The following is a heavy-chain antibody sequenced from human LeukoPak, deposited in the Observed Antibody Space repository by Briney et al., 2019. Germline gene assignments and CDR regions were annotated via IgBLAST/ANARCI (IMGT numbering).Heavy chain of an antibody. CDR3: ASVRGGARNFDY. J-gene: IGHJ4*02. D-gene: IGHD3-16*01. CDR2: IYYSGST. V-gene: IGHV4-39*07. Sequence: SETLSLTCTVSGDSITNYYWGWIRQPPGKGLEWIGSIYYSGSTYYNPSLKSRVTISVDTSKNQFSLKLSSVTAADTAVYYCASVRGGARNFDYWGQGTLGTVSS. CDR1: GDSITNYY.